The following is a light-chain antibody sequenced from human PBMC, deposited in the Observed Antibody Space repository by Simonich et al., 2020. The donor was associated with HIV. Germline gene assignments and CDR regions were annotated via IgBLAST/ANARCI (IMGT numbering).Light chain of an antibody. Sequence: DIQMTQAPSSLSASVGERVTITYRESKSISSYVNWYQQKPVKAPKLLIYAASSFQSGVPSRFSGSGSGTGFILTISRLEPEDFAVYYCQQYGSSPLTFGGGTKVEIK. CDR2: AAS. V-gene: IGKV1-39*01. CDR3: QQYGSSPLT. CDR1: KSISSY. J-gene: IGKJ4*01.